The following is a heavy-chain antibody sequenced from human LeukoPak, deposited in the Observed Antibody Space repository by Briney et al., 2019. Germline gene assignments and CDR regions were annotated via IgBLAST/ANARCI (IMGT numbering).Heavy chain of an antibody. D-gene: IGHD2-2*03. V-gene: IGHV3-23*01. J-gene: IGHJ4*02. CDR3: AKDHGYCSSTSCYLFDY. CDR1: GFTFSSYA. CDR2: ISGSGGST. Sequence: GGSLRLSCAASGFTFSSYAMSWVRQAPGKGLEWVSAISGSGGSTYYADSVKGRFTISRDNSKNTLYLQMNSLRAEDTAVYYCAKDHGYCSSTSCYLFDYWGQGTLVTVSS.